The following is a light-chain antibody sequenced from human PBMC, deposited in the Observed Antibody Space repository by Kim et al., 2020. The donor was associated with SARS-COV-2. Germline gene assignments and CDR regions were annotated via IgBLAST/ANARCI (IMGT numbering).Light chain of an antibody. Sequence: GDRVTITCRASQTVTTWLAWFQQKPGKGPKLVISGASNLASGAPSRFSGSGSGTEFSLTISSLQPEDVATYYCQQSYSEWTFGQGTKVDIK. CDR1: QTVTTW. CDR2: GAS. V-gene: IGKV1-5*01. J-gene: IGKJ1*01. CDR3: QQSYSEWT.